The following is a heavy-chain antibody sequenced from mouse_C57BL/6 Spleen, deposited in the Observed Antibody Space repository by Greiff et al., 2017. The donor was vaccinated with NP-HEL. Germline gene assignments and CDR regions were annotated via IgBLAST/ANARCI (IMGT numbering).Heavy chain of an antibody. V-gene: IGHV1-54*01. CDR2: INPGSGGT. D-gene: IGHD1-1*01. Sequence: VKVVESGAELVRPGTSVKVSCKASGYAFTNYLIEWVKQRPGQGLEWIGVINPGSGGTNYNEKFKGKATLTADKSSSTAYMQLSSLTSEDSAVYFCARGGTTVVAPDWWGQGTTLTVSS. J-gene: IGHJ2*01. CDR3: ARGGTTVVAPDW. CDR1: GYAFTNYL.